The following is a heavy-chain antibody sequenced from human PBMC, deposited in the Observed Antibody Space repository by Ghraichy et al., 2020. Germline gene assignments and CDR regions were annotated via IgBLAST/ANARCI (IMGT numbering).Heavy chain of an antibody. Sequence: ASVKVSCKVSGYTLTELSMHWGRQAPGKGLEWMGGFDPEDGETIYAQKFQGRVTMTEDTSTDTAYMELSSLRSEDTAVYYCATRYCSGGSCYWFAFDIWGQVTMVTVSS. CDR3: ATRYCSGGSCYWFAFDI. J-gene: IGHJ3*02. V-gene: IGHV1-24*01. D-gene: IGHD2-15*01. CDR1: GYTLTELS. CDR2: FDPEDGET.